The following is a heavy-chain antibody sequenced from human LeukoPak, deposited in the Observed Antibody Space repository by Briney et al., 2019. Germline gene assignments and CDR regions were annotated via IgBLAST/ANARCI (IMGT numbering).Heavy chain of an antibody. CDR2: ISGSGGST. V-gene: IGHV3-23*01. D-gene: IGHD6-13*01. CDR3: AKGFWQQLDY. J-gene: IGHJ4*02. CDR1: GGSISSSN. Sequence: ETLSLTCAVSGGSISSSNWWSWVRQAPGKGLEWVSAISGSGGSTYYADSVKGRFTISRDNSKNTLYLQMNSLRAEDTAVYYCAKGFWQQLDYWGQGTLVTVSS.